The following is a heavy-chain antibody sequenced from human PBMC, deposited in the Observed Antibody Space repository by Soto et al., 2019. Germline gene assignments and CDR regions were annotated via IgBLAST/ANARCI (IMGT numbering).Heavy chain of an antibody. J-gene: IGHJ4*02. CDR3: ARDWDYYDSSGTYYFDY. D-gene: IGHD3-22*01. Sequence: PSETLSLTCTVSGVSVNSGNYYWSWIRQTPGKGLEWIGYIYQSGSTRYNPSLKSRVTISLDTSKNQFSLKMSSVTAADTAVYYCARDWDYYDSSGTYYFDYWGQGTLVTVSS. CDR1: GVSVNSGNYY. V-gene: IGHV4-61*01. CDR2: IYQSGST.